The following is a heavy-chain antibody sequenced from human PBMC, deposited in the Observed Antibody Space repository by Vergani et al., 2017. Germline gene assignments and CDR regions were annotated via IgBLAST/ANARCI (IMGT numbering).Heavy chain of an antibody. J-gene: IGHJ3*01. D-gene: IGHD2/OR15-2a*01. Sequence: QVQLQESGPGLVKPSQTLSLTCTVSGASINTDFYYWHWLRQPAGKGLEWIGCIYVSGITDYNSSLQSRGSMSVDTSQNKFSLTLPTVTAADTAVYYCARDNKQRRPRAFDLSGQGTMVIVAS. CDR3: ARDNKQRRPRAFDL. CDR2: IYVSGIT. V-gene: IGHV4-61*02. CDR1: GASINTDFYY.